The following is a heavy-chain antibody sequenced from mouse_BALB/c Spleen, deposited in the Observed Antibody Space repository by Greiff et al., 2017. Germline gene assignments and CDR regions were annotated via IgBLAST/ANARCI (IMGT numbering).Heavy chain of an antibody. CDR2: ISDGGSYT. CDR3: ARDDGTGMDY. J-gene: IGHJ4*01. D-gene: IGHD2-3*01. V-gene: IGHV5-4*02. Sequence: EVQVVESGGGLVKPGGSLKLSCAASGFTFSDYYMYWVRQTPEKRLEWVATISDGGSYTYYPDSVKGRFTISRDNAKNNLYLQMSSLKSEDTAMYYCARDDGTGMDYWGQGTSVTVSS. CDR1: GFTFSDYY.